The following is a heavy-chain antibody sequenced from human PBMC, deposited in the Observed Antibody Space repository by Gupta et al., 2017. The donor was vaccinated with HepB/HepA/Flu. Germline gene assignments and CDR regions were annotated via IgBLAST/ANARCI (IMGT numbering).Heavy chain of an antibody. CDR1: GGSFGVYY. CDR3: ARAGGADY. J-gene: IGHJ4*02. CDR2: ITQSGLT. D-gene: IGHD3-16*01. V-gene: IGHV4-34*01. Sequence: QVPLHQWGAGLLQPSETLFLTFAVSGGSFGVYYWGWIRQPPGKGLEWIEEITQSGLTNKTPSLKSRVTISMDTSKNQFSLRLRSVTAADTAMYYCARAGGADYWGQGTLVTVSS.